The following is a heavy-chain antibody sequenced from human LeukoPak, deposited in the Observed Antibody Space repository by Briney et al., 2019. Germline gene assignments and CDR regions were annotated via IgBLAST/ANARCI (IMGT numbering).Heavy chain of an antibody. D-gene: IGHD6-13*01. CDR2: INPNSGGT. Sequence: GGSLRLSCAASGFTFSSYAMHWVRQAPGQGLEWMGWINPNSGGTNYAQKFQGRVTMTRDTSISTAYMELSRLRSDDTAVYYCARVQWSSSWSFDPWGQGTLVTVSS. V-gene: IGHV1-2*02. J-gene: IGHJ5*02. CDR3: ARVQWSSSWSFDP. CDR1: GFTFSSYA.